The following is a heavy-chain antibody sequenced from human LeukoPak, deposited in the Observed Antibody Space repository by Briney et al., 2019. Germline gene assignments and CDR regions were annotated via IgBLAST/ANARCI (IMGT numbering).Heavy chain of an antibody. CDR3: AKGLGIQLWPGVDY. Sequence: GGSLRLSCAASGFTFSNCAMSWVRQAPGKGLHWVSTITGPGDSTYSADSVKGRYTISRDNSKNTLYLQMNSLRAEDTAVYYCAKGLGIQLWPGVDYWGQGTLVTVSS. J-gene: IGHJ4*02. V-gene: IGHV3-23*01. CDR2: ITGPGDST. CDR1: GFTFSNCA. D-gene: IGHD5-18*01.